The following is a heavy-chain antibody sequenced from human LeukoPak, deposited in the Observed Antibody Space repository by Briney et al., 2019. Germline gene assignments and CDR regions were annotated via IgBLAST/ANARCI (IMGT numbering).Heavy chain of an antibody. V-gene: IGHV3-30*18. CDR2: ISYDGSNK. Sequence: QPGRSLRLSCAASGFTFSSYGMHWVRQAPGKGLEWVAVISYDGSNKYYADSVKGRFTISRDNFKNTLYLQMNSLRAEDTAVYYCAKDAAIAVAGTSGDYWGQGTLVTVSS. D-gene: IGHD6-19*01. CDR3: AKDAAIAVAGTSGDY. J-gene: IGHJ4*02. CDR1: GFTFSSYG.